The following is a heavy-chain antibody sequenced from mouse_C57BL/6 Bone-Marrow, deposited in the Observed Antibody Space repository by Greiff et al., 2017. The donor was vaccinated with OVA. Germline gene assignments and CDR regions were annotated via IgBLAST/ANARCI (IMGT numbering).Heavy chain of an antibody. J-gene: IGHJ2*01. V-gene: IGHV1-78*01. CDR2: IYPRDGST. D-gene: IGHD2-4*01. Sequence: SDAELVQPGASVKISCKVSGYTFTDHTITWMKQRPEQGLEWIGYIYPRDGSTKYNEKFKGKATLTADKSSSTAYMQHNSLTSEDSAVYFCAIKGLYDYDGFDDWGQGTTLTVSS. CDR3: AIKGLYDYDGFDD. CDR1: GYTFTDHT.